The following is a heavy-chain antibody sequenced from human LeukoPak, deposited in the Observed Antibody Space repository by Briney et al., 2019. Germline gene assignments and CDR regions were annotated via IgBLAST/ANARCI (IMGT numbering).Heavy chain of an antibody. J-gene: IGHJ4*02. Sequence: GGSLRLSCAASGFTFSSYAMSWVRQAPGKGLEWVSAISSSGGSTYYADSVKGRFTISRDNSKNTLYLQMNSLRAEDTAVYYCATLTPYYYDSSGYRGALVYWGQGTLVTVSS. CDR3: ATLTPYYYDSSGYRGALVY. V-gene: IGHV3-23*01. CDR2: ISSSGGST. CDR1: GFTFSSYA. D-gene: IGHD3-22*01.